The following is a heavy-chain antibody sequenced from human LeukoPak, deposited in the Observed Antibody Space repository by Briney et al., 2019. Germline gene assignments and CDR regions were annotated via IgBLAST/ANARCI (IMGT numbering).Heavy chain of an antibody. CDR1: GYTFSSYV. J-gene: IGHJ5*02. V-gene: IGHV1-18*01. D-gene: IGHD4-17*01. CDR2: ISTKTGDS. CDR3: ARTMTTLPTHGELDL. Sequence: ASVKVSCKASGYTFSSYVLSWVRQAPGQGLEWMGRISTKTGDSVYAQKLQGRVTMTTDTSTSTAYLELRSLSSDDTAVYYCARTMTTLPTHGELDLWGQGTQVTVSS.